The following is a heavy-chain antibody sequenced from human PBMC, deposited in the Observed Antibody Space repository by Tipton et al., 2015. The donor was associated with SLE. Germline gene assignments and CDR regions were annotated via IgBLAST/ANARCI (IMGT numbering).Heavy chain of an antibody. CDR3: ARPAHY. V-gene: IGHV4-39*07. CDR1: GDSITNGNYY. J-gene: IGHJ4*02. CDR2: IFYRGVT. Sequence: TLSLTCTVSGDSITNGNYYWGWIRQPPWQGLEWIGSIFYRGVTYYNPSLESRLTVSVDTSKNQFSLRLTSVTAADTAVYYCARPAHYWGQGTLVTVSS.